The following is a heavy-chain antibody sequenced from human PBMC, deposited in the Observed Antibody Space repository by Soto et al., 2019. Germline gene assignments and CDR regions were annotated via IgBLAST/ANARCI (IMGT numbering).Heavy chain of an antibody. CDR1: GGSIRSHN. CDR2: MYYSAIT. J-gene: IGHJ6*03. CDR3: ARHLFDSWKGYPYYYCMDV. D-gene: IGHD3-3*01. Sequence: QVQLQESGPGLVKPSETLSLTCSVPGGSIRSHNWSWIRQPPGKGLEWIGCMYYSAITEYNPSLKSRVTISADTSNNQVSLKLSSVTAADTAVYYCARHLFDSWKGYPYYYCMDVWGKGTAVTVSS. V-gene: IGHV4-59*08.